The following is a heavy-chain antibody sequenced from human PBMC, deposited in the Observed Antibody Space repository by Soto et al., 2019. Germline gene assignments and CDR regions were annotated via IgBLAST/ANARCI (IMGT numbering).Heavy chain of an antibody. CDR2: IYYSGST. V-gene: IGHV4-59*12. CDR1: GGSLSSYY. Sequence: PSETLSLTCVVSGGSLSSYYWSWIRQPPGKGLEWIGYIYYSGSTNYNPSLKSRVTISVDTSKNQFSLKLSSVTAADTAVYYCAAGGGLPRYYWGQGTLVTVSS. J-gene: IGHJ4*02. CDR3: AAGGGLPRYY. D-gene: IGHD5-12*01.